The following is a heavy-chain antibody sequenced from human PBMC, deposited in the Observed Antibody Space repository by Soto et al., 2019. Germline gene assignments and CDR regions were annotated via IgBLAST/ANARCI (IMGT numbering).Heavy chain of an antibody. D-gene: IGHD6-19*01. J-gene: IGHJ4*02. Sequence: QITLKESGPPLVKPTQTLTLTCTFSGFSLSTTRVGVGWIRQPPGKALEWLALIYWDDDKRYSPFLKSRLTIPNDTSKNPVVLTMTTMDPMDTATYFCAHTLVAGLGYYFDYWGQGTLVTVSS. CDR3: AHTLVAGLGYYFDY. V-gene: IGHV2-5*02. CDR1: GFSLSTTRVG. CDR2: IYWDDDK.